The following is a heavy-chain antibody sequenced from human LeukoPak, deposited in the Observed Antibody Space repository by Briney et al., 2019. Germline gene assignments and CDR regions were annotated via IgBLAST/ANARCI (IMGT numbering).Heavy chain of an antibody. V-gene: IGHV3-23*01. D-gene: IGHD3-10*01. CDR2: ISAGGVTT. J-gene: IGHJ6*02. CDR3: AKSEYYGSGSHYYGMDV. CDR1: GFTFSTNA. Sequence: PGGSLRLSCAASGFTFSTNAMSWVRQAPGKGLEWVSGISAGGVTTYYVDSVKGRFTISSDNSKNTLHLQMNSLRAEDTAVYYCAKSEYYGSGSHYYGMDVWGQGTTVTVSS.